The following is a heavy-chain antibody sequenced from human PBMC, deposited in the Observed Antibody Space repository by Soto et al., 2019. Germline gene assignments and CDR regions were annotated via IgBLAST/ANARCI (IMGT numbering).Heavy chain of an antibody. CDR3: ASLGFVGEGDV. CDR2: INGDGTHT. Sequence: EVQLVESGGGLVQPGGSLRLSCATSEFTFNKYWIHWVRQAPGEGLVWVSRINGDGTHTDYAESVRGRFSISRDFAQSTVFLQMNSLKDEDTAVYYCASLGFVGEGDVWGQGIQVSVSS. D-gene: IGHD3-16*01. CDR1: EFTFNKYW. V-gene: IGHV3-74*01. J-gene: IGHJ4*02.